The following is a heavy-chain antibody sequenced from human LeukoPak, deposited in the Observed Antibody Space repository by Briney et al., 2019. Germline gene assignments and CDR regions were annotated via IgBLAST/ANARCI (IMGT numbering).Heavy chain of an antibody. CDR3: TTGPLVAVAASRVDH. CDR1: GFTFSNAW. J-gene: IGHJ4*02. Sequence: PGGSLRLSCAASGFTFSNAWMSWVRQVPGKGLEWIGRIKSKSDGGTADYAAPVKGRFTISRDDSKTTLYLQSNSLRTEDTALYYCTTGPLVAVAASRVDHWGQGTLVTVSS. D-gene: IGHD2-15*01. CDR2: IKSKSDGGTA. V-gene: IGHV3-15*01.